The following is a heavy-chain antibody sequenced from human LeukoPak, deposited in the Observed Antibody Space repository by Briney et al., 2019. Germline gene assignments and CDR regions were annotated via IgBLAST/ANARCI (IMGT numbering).Heavy chain of an antibody. D-gene: IGHD4-11*01. J-gene: IGHJ5*02. CDR2: IYYSGGT. Sequence: SETLSLTCTVSGGSISSYYWSWIRQPPGKGLEWIGYIYYSGGTNYNPSLKSRVTISVDTSKNQFSLKLSSVTAADTAVYYCAREDDYSNYNWFDPWGQGTLVTVSS. CDR3: AREDDYSNYNWFDP. V-gene: IGHV4-59*01. CDR1: GGSISSYY.